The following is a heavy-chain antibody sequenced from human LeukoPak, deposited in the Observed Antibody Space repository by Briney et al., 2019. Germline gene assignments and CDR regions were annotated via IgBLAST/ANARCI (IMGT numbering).Heavy chain of an antibody. V-gene: IGHV1-18*01. CDR2: ISAYNGNT. CDR1: GYTFTSYG. CDR3: ARVVVLSPVITMIVVVAPAFYGMDV. D-gene: IGHD3-22*01. J-gene: IGHJ6*02. Sequence: GASVKVSCKASGYTFTSYGISWVRQAPGQGLEWMEWISAYNGNTNYAQKLQGRVTMTTDTSTSTAYMELRSLRSDDTAVYYCARVVVLSPVITMIVVVAPAFYGMDVWGQGTTVTVSS.